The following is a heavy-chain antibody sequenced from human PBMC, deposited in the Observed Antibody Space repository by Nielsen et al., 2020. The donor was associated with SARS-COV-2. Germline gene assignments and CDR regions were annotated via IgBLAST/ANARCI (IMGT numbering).Heavy chain of an antibody. V-gene: IGHV3-64*01. CDR3: ARGGYDLVGGGKVRRYYYGMDV. Sequence: WIRQPPGKGLEYVSAISSNGGSTYYANSVKGRFTISRDNSKDTLYLQMGSLRAEDMAVYYCARGGYDLVGGGKVRRYYYGMDVWGQGTTVTVSS. CDR2: ISSNGGST. D-gene: IGHD5-12*01. J-gene: IGHJ6*02.